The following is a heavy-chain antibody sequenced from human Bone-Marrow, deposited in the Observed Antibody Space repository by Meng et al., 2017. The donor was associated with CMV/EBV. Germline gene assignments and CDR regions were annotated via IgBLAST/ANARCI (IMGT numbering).Heavy chain of an antibody. CDR1: GFTFSSYW. Sequence: GGSLRLSCAASGFTFSSYWMHWVRQAPGKGLVWVSRINSDESSTSYADSVKGRFTISRDNAKNTLYMQMNSLRAEDKAVYYCARDCSSTSCYLDFDYWGQGTLVTVSS. CDR2: INSDESST. V-gene: IGHV3-74*01. CDR3: ARDCSSTSCYLDFDY. J-gene: IGHJ4*02. D-gene: IGHD2-2*01.